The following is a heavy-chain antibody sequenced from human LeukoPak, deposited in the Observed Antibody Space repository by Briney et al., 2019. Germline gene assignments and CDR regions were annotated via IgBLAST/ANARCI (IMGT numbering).Heavy chain of an antibody. D-gene: IGHD2-2*01. V-gene: IGHV3-30*02. CDR3: AKDRASGSIVVVAAVIDS. Sequence: GGSLRLSCAASGFSFRSYGMHWVRQAPGKGLEWVAFVRFEGNNKWYSESVRGRFTISRDNSKNTLSLQMNSLRPDDTAVYYCAKDRASGSIVVVAAVIDSWGQGTLVTASS. J-gene: IGHJ4*02. CDR2: VRFEGNNK. CDR1: GFSFRSYG.